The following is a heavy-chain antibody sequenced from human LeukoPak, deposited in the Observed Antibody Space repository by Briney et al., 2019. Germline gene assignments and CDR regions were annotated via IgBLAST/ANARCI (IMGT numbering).Heavy chain of an antibody. J-gene: IGHJ4*02. D-gene: IGHD3-22*01. CDR2: INPKSGGT. CDR1: GYTLTGYY. V-gene: IGHV1-2*02. Sequence: ASVKVSCKASGYTLTGYYIHWVRQAPGQGLEWMGWINPKSGGTNYAQKFQGRVTMTRDTSISTAYMELSRLRSDDTAMYFCARGGHTYYYDSSGALYWGQGTLVTVSS. CDR3: ARGGHTYYYDSSGALY.